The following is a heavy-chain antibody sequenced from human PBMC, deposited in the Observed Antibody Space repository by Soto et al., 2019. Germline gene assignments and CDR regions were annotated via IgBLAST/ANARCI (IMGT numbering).Heavy chain of an antibody. V-gene: IGHV4-39*01. CDR3: ARLDIAVAGYFDY. D-gene: IGHD6-19*01. Sequence: QLQLQESGPGLVKPSETLSLTCTVSGGSISSSSYYWGWIRQPPGKGLEWIGSTYYSGSTYSNPSLKSRVTISVDTSKNQFSLKPSSVTAADTAVYYCARLDIAVAGYFDYWGQGTLVTVSS. CDR1: GGSISSSSYY. J-gene: IGHJ4*02. CDR2: TYYSGST.